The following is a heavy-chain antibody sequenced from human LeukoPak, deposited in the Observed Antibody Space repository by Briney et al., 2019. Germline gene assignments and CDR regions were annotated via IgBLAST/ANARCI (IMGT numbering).Heavy chain of an antibody. CDR3: ASLSTSVPAAMTSEGPYDMDV. D-gene: IGHD2-2*01. CDR1: GFTFSSYA. J-gene: IGHJ6*04. CDR2: ISYDGSNK. V-gene: IGHV3-30*04. Sequence: GGSLRLSCAASGFTFSSYAMHWVRQAPGKGLEWVAVISYDGSNKYYADSVKGRFTISRDNSKNTLYLQMNSLRAEDTAVYYCASLSTSVPAAMTSEGPYDMDVWGKGTTVTVSS.